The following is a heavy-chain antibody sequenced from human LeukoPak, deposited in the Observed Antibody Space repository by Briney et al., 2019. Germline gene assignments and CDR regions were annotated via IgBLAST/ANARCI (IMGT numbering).Heavy chain of an antibody. V-gene: IGHV5-51*01. CDR2: IYPGDSDT. CDR1: GYSFTSYW. CDR3: ARLPYYYDSSGYYFDY. J-gene: IGHJ4*02. Sequence: GESLKISCKGSGYSFTSYWIGWVRQMPGKGLAWMGIIYPGDSDTRYSPSFQGQVTISADKSISTAYLQWSSLKASDTAMYYCARLPYYYDSSGYYFDYWGQGTLVTVSS. D-gene: IGHD3-22*01.